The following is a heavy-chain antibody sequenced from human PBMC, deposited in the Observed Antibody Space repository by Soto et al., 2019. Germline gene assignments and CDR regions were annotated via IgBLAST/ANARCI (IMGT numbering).Heavy chain of an antibody. CDR1: GFSVSSNY. CDR3: ALQTSGWLDH. V-gene: IGHV3-66*04. D-gene: IGHD6-19*01. Sequence: EVELVESGGGLVQPGGSLRLSCSASGFSVSSNYMSWVRQAPVKGLECIAVMYRDGNTFYADSVKGRFAISRDNSKNTLSLLMKSLRAEDTAVYYCALQTSGWLDHWGLGTLVAVSS. CDR2: MYRDGNT. J-gene: IGHJ1*01.